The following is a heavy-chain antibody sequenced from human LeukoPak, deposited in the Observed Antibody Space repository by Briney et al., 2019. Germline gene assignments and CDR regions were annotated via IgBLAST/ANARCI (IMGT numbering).Heavy chain of an antibody. CDR2: ISSSGSTI. Sequence: PGGSLRLSCAASGFTFNNYAMSWIRQAPGKGLEWVSYISSSGSTIYYADSVKGRFTISRDNAKNSLYLQMNSLRAEDTAVYYCARDPYDILTGFDEQHFDYWGQGTLVTVSS. D-gene: IGHD3-9*01. V-gene: IGHV3-11*01. CDR1: GFTFNNYA. J-gene: IGHJ4*02. CDR3: ARDPYDILTGFDEQHFDY.